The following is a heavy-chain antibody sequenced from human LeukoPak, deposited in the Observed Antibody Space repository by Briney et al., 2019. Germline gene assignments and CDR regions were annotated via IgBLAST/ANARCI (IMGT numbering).Heavy chain of an antibody. Sequence: ASVKVSCKACGYTFTSYYLHWVRQAPGKGLEWMGIINPSGGSTSYAQKFQGRVTMTRDTSTSTVYMELSSLRSEDTAVYYCARHPYYYDSSGYYLDYWGQGTLVTVFS. D-gene: IGHD3-22*01. CDR3: ARHPYYYDSSGYYLDY. V-gene: IGHV1-46*01. CDR2: INPSGGST. J-gene: IGHJ4*02. CDR1: GYTFTSYY.